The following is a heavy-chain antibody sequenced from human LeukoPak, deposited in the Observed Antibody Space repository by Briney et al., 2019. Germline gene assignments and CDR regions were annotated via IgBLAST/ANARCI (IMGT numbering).Heavy chain of an antibody. D-gene: IGHD2-15*01. V-gene: IGHV4-34*01. CDR3: AREGYCSGGSCNQGFDY. CDR2: INHSGST. J-gene: IGHJ4*02. CDR1: GGSFSGYY. Sequence: SETLSLTCAVYGGSFSGYYWSWIRQSPGKGLEWIGEINHSGSTNYNPSLKSRVTISVDTSKNQFSLKLSSVTAADTAVYYCAREGYCSGGSCNQGFDYWGQGTLVTVSS.